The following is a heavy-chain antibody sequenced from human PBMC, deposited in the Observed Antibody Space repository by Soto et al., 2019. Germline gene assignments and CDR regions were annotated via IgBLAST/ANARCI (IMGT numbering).Heavy chain of an antibody. CDR1: GGSISSSSYY. D-gene: IGHD4-17*01. Sequence: SETLSLTCTVSGGSISSSSYYWGWIRQPPGKGLEWIGSIYYSGSTYYNPSLKSRVTISVDTSKNQFSLKLSSVIAADTAVYYCARRSKTYGDFDYWGQGTLVTVSS. V-gene: IGHV4-39*01. CDR2: IYYSGST. J-gene: IGHJ4*02. CDR3: ARRSKTYGDFDY.